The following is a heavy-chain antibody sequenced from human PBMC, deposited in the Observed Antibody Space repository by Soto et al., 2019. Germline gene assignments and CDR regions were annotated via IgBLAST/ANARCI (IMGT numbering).Heavy chain of an antibody. V-gene: IGHV4-39*02. J-gene: IGHJ5*02. CDR1: GGSISSSSYY. D-gene: IGHD1-26*01. CDR2: IYYSGST. Sequence: QLQLQESGPGLVKPSETLSLTCTVSGGSISSSSYYWGWIRQPPGKGLEWIGSIYYSGSTYYNPSLPRRVTISVDTSKNHFSLELSSVTAADTAVYYCATQEVGGSYVYTFDPWGQGTLVTVSS. CDR3: ATQEVGGSYVYTFDP.